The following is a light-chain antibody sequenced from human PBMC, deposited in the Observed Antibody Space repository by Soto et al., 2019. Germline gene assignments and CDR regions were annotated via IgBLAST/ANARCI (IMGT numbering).Light chain of an antibody. V-gene: IGLV1-40*01. CDR1: SSKIEAGYD. Sequence: QSVLTQPPSVSGAPGQRVTISCTGSSSKIEAGYDVHWYQQLPGTAPKLLIYGNSNRPSGVPDRFSGSKSGTSASLAISGLQAEDEADYYCQSYDSSLSAYVVFGGGTKLTVL. CDR3: QSYDSSLSAYVV. CDR2: GNS. J-gene: IGLJ2*01.